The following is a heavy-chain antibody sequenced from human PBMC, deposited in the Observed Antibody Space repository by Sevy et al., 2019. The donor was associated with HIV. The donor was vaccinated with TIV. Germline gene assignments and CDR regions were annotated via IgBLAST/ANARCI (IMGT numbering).Heavy chain of an antibody. CDR1: GFTFSSYA. V-gene: IGHV3-23*01. CDR2: ISGSGGST. J-gene: IGHJ4*02. CDR3: AKDGPLPPPYSSGWFSGVREGIIDY. Sequence: GGSLRLSCAASGFTFSSYAMSWVRQAPGKGLEWVPAISGSGGSTYYADSVKGRFTISRDNSKNTRYLQMNSLGAEDTAVYYCAKDGPLPPPYSSGWFSGVREGIIDYWGQGTLVTVSS. D-gene: IGHD6-19*01.